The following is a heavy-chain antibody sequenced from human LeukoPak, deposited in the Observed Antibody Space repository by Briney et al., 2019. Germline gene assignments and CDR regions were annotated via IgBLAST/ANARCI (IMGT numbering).Heavy chain of an antibody. CDR2: IYYSGST. CDR3: ARDTGDDYSNQYYYYGMDV. Sequence: PSQTLSLTCTVSGGSISSGDYYWSWIRQPPGKGLEWIGYIYYSGSTYYNPSLKSRVTISVDTSKNQFSLKLSSVTAADTAVYYCARDTGDDYSNQYYYYGMDVWGQGTTVTVSS. J-gene: IGHJ6*02. CDR1: GGSISSGDYY. D-gene: IGHD4-11*01. V-gene: IGHV4-30-4*01.